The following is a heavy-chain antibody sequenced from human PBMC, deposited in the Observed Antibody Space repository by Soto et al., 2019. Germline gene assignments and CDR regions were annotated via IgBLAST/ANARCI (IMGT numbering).Heavy chain of an antibody. CDR1: GGSISSYY. CDR3: ARLLLWFGESKWFDP. Sequence: PSETLSLTCTVSGGSISSYYWSWIRQPAGKGLEWIGRIYTSGSTNYNPSLKSRVTMSVDTSKNQFSLKLSSVTAAETAVYYCARLLLWFGESKWFDPWGQGTLVTVSS. D-gene: IGHD3-10*01. J-gene: IGHJ5*02. CDR2: IYTSGST. V-gene: IGHV4-4*07.